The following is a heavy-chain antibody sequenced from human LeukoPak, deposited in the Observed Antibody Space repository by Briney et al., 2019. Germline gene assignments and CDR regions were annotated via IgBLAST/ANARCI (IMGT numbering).Heavy chain of an antibody. Sequence: SETLSLTCTVSGVSISSGDYYWSWIRQSPGKGLEWIGYIYYSGSSYYNPSLKSRVTISVDTSNNQFSLKLSSVTAADTAVYYCARKVDIVGTRVFDIWGQGTMVTVSS. V-gene: IGHV4-30-4*01. CDR2: IYYSGSS. J-gene: IGHJ3*02. CDR1: GVSISSGDYY. D-gene: IGHD5-12*01. CDR3: ARKVDIVGTRVFDI.